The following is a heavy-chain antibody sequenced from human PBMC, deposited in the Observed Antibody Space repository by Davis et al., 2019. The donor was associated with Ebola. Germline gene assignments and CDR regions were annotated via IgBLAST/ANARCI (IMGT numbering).Heavy chain of an antibody. V-gene: IGHV1-46*01. CDR1: GYTFTSYY. D-gene: IGHD5-12*01. J-gene: IGHJ2*01. CDR2: INPSGGST. CDR3: ARAKGLATRNWYFDL. Sequence: AASVKVSCKASGYTFTSYYMHWVRQAPGQGLEWMGIINPSGGSTSYAQKFQGRVTMTTDTSTSTAYMELSSLRSEDTAVYYCARAKGLATRNWYFDLWGRGTLVTVSS.